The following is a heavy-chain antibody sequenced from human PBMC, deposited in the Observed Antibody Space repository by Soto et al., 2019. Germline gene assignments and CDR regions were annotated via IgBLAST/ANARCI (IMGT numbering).Heavy chain of an antibody. CDR2: IYYSGST. V-gene: IGHV4-59*01. CDR3: ARDRSPGSGLGGSGTGWFDP. CDR1: GGSISSYY. Sequence: SETLSLTCTVSGGSISSYYWSWIRQPPGKGLEWIGYIYYSGSTNYNPSLKSRVTISVDTSKNQFSLKLSSVTAADTAVYYCARDRSPGSGLGGSGTGWFDPWGQGTLVTVSS. J-gene: IGHJ5*02. D-gene: IGHD3-10*01.